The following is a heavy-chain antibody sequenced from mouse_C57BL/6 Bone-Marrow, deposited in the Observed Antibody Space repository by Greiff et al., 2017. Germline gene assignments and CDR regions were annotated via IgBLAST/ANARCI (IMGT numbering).Heavy chain of an antibody. Sequence: VQLQQSGPELVKPGASVKISCKASGYTFTSYWMHWVKQRPGQGLEWIGEIDPSYSYTNYNQKFKGKSTLTVDKSSSTAYMQLSSLTSEDSAVYYCAAGDYYGFAYWGQGTLVTVAA. D-gene: IGHD1-1*01. V-gene: IGHV1-69*01. CDR1: GYTFTSYW. CDR2: IDPSYSYT. CDR3: AAGDYYGFAY. J-gene: IGHJ3*01.